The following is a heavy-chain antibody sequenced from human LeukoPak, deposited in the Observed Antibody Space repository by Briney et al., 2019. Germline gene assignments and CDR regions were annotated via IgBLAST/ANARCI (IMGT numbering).Heavy chain of an antibody. CDR3: AKVNGFIGSGAVGDY. V-gene: IGHV3-30*02. J-gene: IGHJ4*02. Sequence: GGSLRLSCAASGFTFSSYGMHWVRQAPGKGLEWVAYIQNDGSNEQYADSVKGRFSISRDSSKNILYLQMNSLRAEDTAVYYCAKVNGFIGSGAVGDYWGQGTLVTVSS. D-gene: IGHD3-10*01. CDR1: GFTFSSYG. CDR2: IQNDGSNE.